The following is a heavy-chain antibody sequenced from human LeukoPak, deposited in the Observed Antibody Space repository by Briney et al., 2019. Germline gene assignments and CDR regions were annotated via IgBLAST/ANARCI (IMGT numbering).Heavy chain of an antibody. D-gene: IGHD6-6*01. Sequence: GGSLRLSCAASGFTFSSYAMHWVRQAPGKGLEWVAVISYDGSNEYYADSVKGRFTISRDNSKNTLYLQMNSLRAEDTAVYYCARESFAARWDWGQGTLVTVSS. CDR2: ISYDGSNE. V-gene: IGHV3-30*04. CDR3: ARESFAARWD. J-gene: IGHJ4*02. CDR1: GFTFSSYA.